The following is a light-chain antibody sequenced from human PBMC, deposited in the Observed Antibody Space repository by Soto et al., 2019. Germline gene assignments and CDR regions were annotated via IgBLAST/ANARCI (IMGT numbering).Light chain of an antibody. Sequence: EVVMTQSPATLSVSPGETATLSCRASQSVGSNLAWYQQKPGQAPRLLIYGASSRATGIPDRFSGSGSGTDFTLTISRLEPEDFAVYYCQQYGSSPPITFGQGTRLEIK. V-gene: IGKV3-20*01. CDR3: QQYGSSPPIT. J-gene: IGKJ5*01. CDR2: GAS. CDR1: QSVGSN.